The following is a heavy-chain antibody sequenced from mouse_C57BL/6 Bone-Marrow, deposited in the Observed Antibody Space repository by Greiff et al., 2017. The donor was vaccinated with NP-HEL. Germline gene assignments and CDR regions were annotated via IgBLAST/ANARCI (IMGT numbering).Heavy chain of an antibody. CDR1: GYTFTSYW. V-gene: IGHV1-64*01. J-gene: IGHJ4*01. D-gene: IGHD2-1*01. CDR2: IHPNSGST. Sequence: VQLQQPGAELVKPGASVKLSCKASGYTFTSYWMHWVKQRPGQGLEWIGMIHPNSGSTNYNEKFKSKATLTVDKSSSTAYMQLSSLTSEDSAVYYCARRVYGNFPYAMDYWGQGTSVTVSS. CDR3: ARRVYGNFPYAMDY.